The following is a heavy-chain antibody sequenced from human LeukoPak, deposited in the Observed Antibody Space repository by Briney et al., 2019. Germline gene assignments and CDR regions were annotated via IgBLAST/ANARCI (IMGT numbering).Heavy chain of an antibody. D-gene: IGHD2-15*01. CDR2: IYSGGST. J-gene: IGHJ6*04. CDR1: GFTFSSYS. V-gene: IGHV3-53*01. CDR3: ARDSRRYCSGGSCDYYGMDV. Sequence: GGSLRLSCAASGFTFSSYSMSWVRQAPGKGLEWVSVIYSGGSTYYADSVKGRFTISRDNSKNTLYLQMNSLRAEDTAVYYCARDSRRYCSGGSCDYYGMDVWGKGTTVTVSS.